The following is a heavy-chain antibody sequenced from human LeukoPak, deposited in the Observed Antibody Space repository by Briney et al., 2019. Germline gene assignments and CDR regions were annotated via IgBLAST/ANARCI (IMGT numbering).Heavy chain of an antibody. V-gene: IGHV3-33*01. J-gene: IGHJ4*02. Sequence: GGSLRLSCAASGFTFSTYGMHWLRQAPGKGLEWGAVKWYDEGNKNYAHSVKGRFTIYRDNYQNTLHLKLNTLTAEDTHLYYCARDQFYRASNGYFEYWGQGTLVTVSS. CDR2: KWYDEGNK. CDR1: GFTFSTYG. CDR3: ARDQFYRASNGYFEY. D-gene: IGHD3-22*01.